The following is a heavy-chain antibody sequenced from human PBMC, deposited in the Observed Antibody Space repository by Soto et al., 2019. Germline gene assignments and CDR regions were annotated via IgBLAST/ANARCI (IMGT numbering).Heavy chain of an antibody. V-gene: IGHV3-30*18. D-gene: IGHD3-10*01. CDR1: GFTFSSYG. CDR3: AKARQGGSAYYFDY. CDR2: ISYDGSNK. Sequence: QVQLGESGGGGVQPGRSLRLSCAASGFTFSSYGMHWVRQAPGKGLAWVAVISYDGSNKYYADSVKGRFTISRDNSKNTLYLQMNSLRAEDTAVYYCAKARQGGSAYYFDYWGQGTLVTVSS. J-gene: IGHJ4*02.